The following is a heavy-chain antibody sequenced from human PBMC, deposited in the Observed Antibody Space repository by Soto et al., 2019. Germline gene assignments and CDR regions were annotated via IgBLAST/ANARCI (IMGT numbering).Heavy chain of an antibody. V-gene: IGHV3-48*02. J-gene: IGHJ4*02. Sequence: EVQLVESGGGLVQPGGSLRLSCAASGFTFSTYIMNWVRQAPGKGLEWISFISSGSSSIYYADSVKGRFTISRDNARNSLYLKMNSLTDEDTAVYYCARGYGDFDYWGQGTLVTVSS. CDR2: ISSGSSSI. D-gene: IGHD4-17*01. CDR1: GFTFSTYI. CDR3: ARGYGDFDY.